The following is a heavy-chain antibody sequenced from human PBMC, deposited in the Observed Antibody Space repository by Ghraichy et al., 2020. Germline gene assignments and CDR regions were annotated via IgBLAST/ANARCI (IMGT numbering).Heavy chain of an antibody. CDR1: GFTFGDYA. V-gene: IGHV3-49*03. CDR3: TRAQWDKAFDI. D-gene: IGHD1-26*01. CDR2: IRSKAYGGTT. Sequence: GGSLRLSCTASGFTFGDYAMSWFRQAPGKGLEWVGFIRSKAYGGTTEYAASVKGRFTISRDDSKSIAYLQMNSLKTEDTAVYYCTRAQWDKAFDIWGQGTMVTVSS. J-gene: IGHJ3*02.